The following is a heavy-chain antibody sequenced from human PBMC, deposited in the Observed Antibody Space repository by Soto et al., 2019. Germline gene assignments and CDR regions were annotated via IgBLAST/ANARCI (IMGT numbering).Heavy chain of an antibody. J-gene: IGHJ4*02. Sequence: QVQLVQSGAEVKKPGASVKVSCKASGYTFTSYAMHWVRQAPGQRLEWMGWINAGNGNTKYSQKFQGRVTITRDTSASTAYMELSSLRSEDTAVHYCARARQWLAYFDYWGQGTLVTVSS. CDR3: ARARQWLAYFDY. D-gene: IGHD6-19*01. CDR1: GYTFTSYA. CDR2: INAGNGNT. V-gene: IGHV1-3*01.